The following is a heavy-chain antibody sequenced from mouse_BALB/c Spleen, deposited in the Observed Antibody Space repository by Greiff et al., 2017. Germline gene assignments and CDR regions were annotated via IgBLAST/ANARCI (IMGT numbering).Heavy chain of an antibody. Sequence: VQLKQSGAELVKPGASVKLSCTASGFNIKDTYMHWVKQRPEQGLEWIGRIDPANGNTKYDPKFQGKATITADTSSNTAYLQLSSLTSEDTAVYYCARDYGSSDVDYWGQGTSVTVSS. CDR3: ARDYGSSDVDY. J-gene: IGHJ4*01. V-gene: IGHV14-3*02. D-gene: IGHD1-1*01. CDR2: IDPANGNT. CDR1: GFNIKDTY.